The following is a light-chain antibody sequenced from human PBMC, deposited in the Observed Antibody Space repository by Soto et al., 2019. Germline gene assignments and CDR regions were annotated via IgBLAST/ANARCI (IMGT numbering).Light chain of an antibody. CDR3: QQLNSYRLT. Sequence: DIQLTQSPSFLSASVGDRVTITCRASQGISSYFAWYQQKPGKAPKLLIYAVSTLQSGVPSRSSGSASGTEFTLTISSLQPEDLGSYFCQQLNSYRLTFGGGTKVEIK. CDR1: QGISSY. V-gene: IGKV1-9*01. J-gene: IGKJ4*01. CDR2: AVS.